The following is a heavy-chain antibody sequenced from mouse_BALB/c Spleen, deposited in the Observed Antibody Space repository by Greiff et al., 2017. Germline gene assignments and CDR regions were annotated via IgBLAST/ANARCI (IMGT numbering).Heavy chain of an antibody. CDR1: GFTFSSFG. CDR3: ASWGNFYAMDY. Sequence: EVKLVESGGGLVQPGGSRKLSCAASGFTFSSFGMHWVRQAPEKGLEWVAYISSGSSTIYYADTVKGRFTISRDNPKNTLFLRMTSLRSEDTAMYYCASWGNFYAMDYWGQGTSVTVSS. V-gene: IGHV5-17*02. D-gene: IGHD2-1*01. J-gene: IGHJ4*01. CDR2: ISSGSSTI.